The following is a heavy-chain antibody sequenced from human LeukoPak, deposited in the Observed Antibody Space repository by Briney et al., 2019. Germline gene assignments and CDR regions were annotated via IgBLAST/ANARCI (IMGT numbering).Heavy chain of an antibody. CDR2: INQDGSEK. CDR1: GFTFSSYW. CDR3: ARGYCSSTPCYKSWFDP. Sequence: PGGSLRLSCAASGFTFSSYWMSWVRQAPGKGLEWIANINQDGSEKYYVDSVKGRFTISRDNAKNSLYLQMNSLRAEDTAVYYCARGYCSSTPCYKSWFDPWGQGTLVTVSS. J-gene: IGHJ5*02. V-gene: IGHV3-7*01. D-gene: IGHD2-2*01.